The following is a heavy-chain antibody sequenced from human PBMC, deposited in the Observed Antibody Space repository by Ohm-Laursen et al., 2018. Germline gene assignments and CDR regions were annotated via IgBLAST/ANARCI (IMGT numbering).Heavy chain of an antibody. J-gene: IGHJ4*02. Sequence: GSSVKVSCKASGYTFTSYYMHWVRQAPGQGLEWMGIINPSGGSTKYAQKFQGRVTMTRDTSTSTVYMELSSLRSEDTAVYYCARDLGLVGTNWGYYFNYWGQGTLVTVSS. D-gene: IGHD7-27*01. CDR2: INPSGGST. V-gene: IGHV1-46*01. CDR3: ARDLGLVGTNWGYYFNY. CDR1: GYTFTSYY.